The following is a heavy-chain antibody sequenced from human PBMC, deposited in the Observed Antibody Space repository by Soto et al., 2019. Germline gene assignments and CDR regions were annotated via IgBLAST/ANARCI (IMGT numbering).Heavy chain of an antibody. V-gene: IGHV3-33*01. J-gene: IGHJ4*02. CDR3: ARDPPGFHSAFDF. Sequence: GGSLRLSCAASGFTFSSYGMHWVRQAPGKGLEWVAVIWYDGSNKYYADSVKGRFTISRDNSKNTLYLQMNSLRAEDTAIYYCARDPPGFHSAFDFWGQGTRVTVSS. D-gene: IGHD4-4*01. CDR2: IWYDGSNK. CDR1: GFTFSSYG.